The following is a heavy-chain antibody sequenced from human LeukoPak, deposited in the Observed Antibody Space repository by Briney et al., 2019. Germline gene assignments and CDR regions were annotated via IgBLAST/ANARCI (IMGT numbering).Heavy chain of an antibody. CDR3: AKDRHGDYTSDY. CDR2: TPYHGVSR. D-gene: IGHD4-17*01. CDR1: AFIFGSYG. J-gene: IGHJ4*02. Sequence: PAGSLRLSCAAAAFIFGSYGMHWVRQAPGKGLEWVAFTPYHGVSRYYTESVKGRFTISRDNSKSTLYLQMNSLRIEDTAVYYCAKDRHGDYTSDYWGQGTLVTVSS. V-gene: IGHV3-30*02.